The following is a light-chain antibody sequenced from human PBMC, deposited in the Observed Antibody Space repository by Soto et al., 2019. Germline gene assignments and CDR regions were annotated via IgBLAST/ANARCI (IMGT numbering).Light chain of an antibody. V-gene: IGKV3-20*01. Sequence: EIVLTQSPGTLSLSPRERATLSCRASQSVSNAYLAWYQHKVGQSPRHLIYGASNRAPGIPDRFSGSGSGTDFTLTISRLEPEDFAVYYCQQYAALPRTFGQGTQVEVK. CDR3: QQYAALPRT. J-gene: IGKJ1*01. CDR2: GAS. CDR1: QSVSNAY.